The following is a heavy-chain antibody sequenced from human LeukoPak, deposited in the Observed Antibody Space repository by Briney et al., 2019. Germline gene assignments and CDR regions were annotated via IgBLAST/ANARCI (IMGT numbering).Heavy chain of an antibody. CDR1: GFTFSSYA. CDR3: AKPGGATDYFDY. D-gene: IGHD1-26*01. J-gene: IGHJ4*02. V-gene: IGHV3-30-3*02. CDR2: ISYDGSNK. Sequence: GRSLRLSCAASGFTFSSYAMHWVRQAPGKGLEWVAVISYDGSNKYYADSVKGRFTISRDNSKNTLYLQMNSLRAEDTAVYYCAKPGGATDYFDYWGQGTLVTVSS.